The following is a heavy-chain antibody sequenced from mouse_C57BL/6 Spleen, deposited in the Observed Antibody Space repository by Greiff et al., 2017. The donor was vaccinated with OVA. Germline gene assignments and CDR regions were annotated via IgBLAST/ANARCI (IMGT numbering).Heavy chain of an antibody. V-gene: IGHV2-9-1*01. D-gene: IGHD1-1*01. CDR3: ARAYGSSHWYFDG. J-gene: IGHJ1*03. Sequence: VHLVESGPGLVAPSQSLSITCTVSGFSLTSYAISWVRQPPGKGLEWLGVIWTGGGTNYNSALKSRLSISKDNSKSQVFLKMNSLQTDDTARYDCARAYGSSHWYFDGWGTGTTVTVSS. CDR2: IWTGGGT. CDR1: GFSLTSYA.